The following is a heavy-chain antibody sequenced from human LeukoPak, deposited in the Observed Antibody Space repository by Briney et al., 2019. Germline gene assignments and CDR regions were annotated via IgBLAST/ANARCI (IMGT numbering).Heavy chain of an antibody. V-gene: IGHV3-53*01. CDR3: ARDRRLLYFGELFQDAFDI. CDR2: IYIDGNT. CDR1: GFTVSSNY. Sequence: GSLRLSCAASGFTVSSNYMNWVRQAPGKGLEWVSVIYIDGNTYYADSVKGRFTISRDNSKNTLYLQMNSLRAEDTAVYYCARDRRLLYFGELFQDAFDIWGQGTMVTVSS. J-gene: IGHJ3*02. D-gene: IGHD3-10*01.